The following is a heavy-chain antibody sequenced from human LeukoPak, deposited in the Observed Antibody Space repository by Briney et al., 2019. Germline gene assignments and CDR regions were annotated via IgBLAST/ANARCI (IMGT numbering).Heavy chain of an antibody. J-gene: IGHJ4*02. V-gene: IGHV3-30*02. CDR3: AKGGSNNWSFDY. Sequence: GGSLRLSCAASGFTFSSYGMHWVRQAPGKGLEWVAFIRYDGSNKYYADSVKGRFTISRDNSKNTLYLQMSSLRTEDTAIYYCAKGGSNNWSFDYWGQGTLVTVSS. CDR2: IRYDGSNK. CDR1: GFTFSSYG. D-gene: IGHD1-1*01.